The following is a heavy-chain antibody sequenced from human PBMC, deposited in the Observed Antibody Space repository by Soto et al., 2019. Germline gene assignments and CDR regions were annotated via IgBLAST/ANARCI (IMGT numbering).Heavy chain of an antibody. J-gene: IGHJ6*02. V-gene: IGHV2-5*02. D-gene: IGHD2-15*01. CDR1: GFSLSTSGVG. CDR3: AHKGGRGAGMDV. CDR2: IYWDDDE. Sequence: QITLKESGPTLVRPTQTLTLTCTFSGFSLSTSGVGVTWIRQPPGKALEWLALIYWDDDERYSPSLKSRLTITKDTSKNQVVLTMTIMDPVDAATYYCAHKGGRGAGMDVWGQGTTVIVSS.